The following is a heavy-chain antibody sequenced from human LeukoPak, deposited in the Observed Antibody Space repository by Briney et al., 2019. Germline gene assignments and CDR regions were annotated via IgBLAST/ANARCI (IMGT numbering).Heavy chain of an antibody. CDR1: GYTFTSYG. CDR3: AKTPANYDFWSGYHPFYMDV. V-gene: IGHV1-18*01. D-gene: IGHD3-3*01. CDR2: ISAYNGNT. J-gene: IGHJ6*03. Sequence: PGASVKVSCKASGYTFTSYGISWVRQAPGQGLEWMGWISAYNGNTNYAQKLQGRVTMTTDTSTSTAYMELRSLRSDDTAVYYCAKTPANYDFWSGYHPFYMDVWGKGTTVTVSS.